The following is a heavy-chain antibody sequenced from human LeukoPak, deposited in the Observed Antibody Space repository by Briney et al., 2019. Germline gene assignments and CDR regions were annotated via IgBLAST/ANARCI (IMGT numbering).Heavy chain of an antibody. CDR1: GGSISSSNW. V-gene: IGHV4-4*02. CDR2: IYHSGSI. J-gene: IGHJ6*04. Sequence: SGTLSLTCAVSGGSISSSNWWSWVRQPPGKGLEWIGEIYHSGSINYNPSLKSRVTISVDKSKNQFSLKLSSVTAAATAVYYYAREGAIGPSPLGYYYYYGMDVWGEGTTVTVSS. CDR3: AREGAIGPSPLGYYYYYGMDV. D-gene: IGHD3-16*01.